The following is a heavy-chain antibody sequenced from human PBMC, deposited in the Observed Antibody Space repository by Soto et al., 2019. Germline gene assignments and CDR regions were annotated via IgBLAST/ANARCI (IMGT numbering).Heavy chain of an antibody. CDR2: ISNSGSTI. Sequence: GGSLRLSCAASGFTFSDYYMSWVRQAPGKGLESVSYISNSGSTISYADSVKGRFTISRDNAKNSLYLQMHSLRADDTAVYYCARVNPHHTNPQFYYYYGLDVWRQGTTVTVSS. D-gene: IGHD2-8*01. CDR3: ARVNPHHTNPQFYYYYGLDV. CDR1: GFTFSDYY. J-gene: IGHJ6*02. V-gene: IGHV3-11*01.